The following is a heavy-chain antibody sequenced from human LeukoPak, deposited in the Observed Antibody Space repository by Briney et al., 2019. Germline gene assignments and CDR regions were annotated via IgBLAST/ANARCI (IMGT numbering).Heavy chain of an antibody. Sequence: GGSLRLSCAASGFTFSSYAMSWVRQAPGKGLEWVSAISGSGGSTYYADSVKGRFTISRDNSKNTLYLQMNSLRAEDTAVYYCARGVYDYVWGTYRPRTFDIWGQGTMVTVSS. CDR3: ARGVYDYVWGTYRPRTFDI. CDR2: ISGSGGST. CDR1: GFTFSSYA. V-gene: IGHV3-23*01. J-gene: IGHJ3*02. D-gene: IGHD3-16*02.